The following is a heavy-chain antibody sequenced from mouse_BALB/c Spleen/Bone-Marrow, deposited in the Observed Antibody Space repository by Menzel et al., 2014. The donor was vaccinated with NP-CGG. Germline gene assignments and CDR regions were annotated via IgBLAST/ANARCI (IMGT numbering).Heavy chain of an antibody. CDR2: IHYSGYT. D-gene: IGHD1-1*01. CDR3: ARDPIYYYGSIFDY. Sequence: EVQGVESGPDLVKPSQSLSLTCTVTGYSITSGYSWHWIRQSPGNKLEWMVYIHYSGYTNYNPSLKSRISITRDASKNQFFLQLNSVTTEDTATYYCARDPIYYYGSIFDYWGQGTTLTVSS. CDR1: GYSITSGYS. J-gene: IGHJ2*01. V-gene: IGHV3-1*02.